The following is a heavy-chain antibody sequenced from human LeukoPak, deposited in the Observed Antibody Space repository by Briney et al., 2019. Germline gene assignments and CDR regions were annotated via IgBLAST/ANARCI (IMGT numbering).Heavy chain of an antibody. Sequence: GESLKISCKASGYSFTTYWIGWVRQMPGKGLEWMGIIYPGDSDTRYGPSFQGQVTISADKSIITAYLQWSSLKASDTAMYYCARHGRGSRSPNAFDIWGQGTMVSVSS. D-gene: IGHD3-10*01. CDR3: ARHGRGSRSPNAFDI. J-gene: IGHJ3*02. V-gene: IGHV5-51*01. CDR2: IYPGDSDT. CDR1: GYSFTTYW.